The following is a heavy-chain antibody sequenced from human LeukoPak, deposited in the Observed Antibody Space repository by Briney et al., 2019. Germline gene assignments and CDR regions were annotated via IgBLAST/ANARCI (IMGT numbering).Heavy chain of an antibody. CDR1: GFTFSSYW. V-gene: IGHV3-7*01. J-gene: IGHJ4*02. CDR3: ARETFTDY. Sequence: PGRSLRLSCAASGFTFSSYWMTWVRQAPGKGLEWVANIKQDGSEKNYVESVKGRFTISRDNAKNSLYLQMNSLRAEDTAVYYCARETFTDYWGQGTLVTVSS. CDR2: IKQDGSEK. D-gene: IGHD3-16*01.